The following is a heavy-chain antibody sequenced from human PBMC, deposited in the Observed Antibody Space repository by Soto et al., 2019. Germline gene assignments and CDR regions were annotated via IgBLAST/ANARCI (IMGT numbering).Heavy chain of an antibody. D-gene: IGHD5-12*01. Sequence: SETLSLTCAVSGGSISSGGYSWSWIRQPPGKGLEWIGYIYYSGSTNYSPSLKSRVTISVDTSKNQFSLKLSSVTAADTAVYYCARGDIVATGDDAFDIWGQGTMVTVSS. CDR1: GGSISSGGYS. CDR2: IYYSGST. CDR3: ARGDIVATGDDAFDI. V-gene: IGHV4-61*08. J-gene: IGHJ3*02.